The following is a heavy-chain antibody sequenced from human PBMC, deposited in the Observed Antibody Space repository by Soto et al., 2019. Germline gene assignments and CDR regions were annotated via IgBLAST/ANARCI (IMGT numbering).Heavy chain of an antibody. V-gene: IGHV1-18*01. Sequence: QVQLVQSGPEVKKPGASVKVSCKTSGYTFTNYGISWVRQAPGQGLEWMGWITTDKGKTTYAQKFQGRVTMTTDTPTSTAYMELRRLRSDEPAMYYCATRSPAVDYWGQGTLVTVSS. CDR3: ATRSPAVDY. CDR1: GYTFTNYG. CDR2: ITTDKGKT. J-gene: IGHJ4*02.